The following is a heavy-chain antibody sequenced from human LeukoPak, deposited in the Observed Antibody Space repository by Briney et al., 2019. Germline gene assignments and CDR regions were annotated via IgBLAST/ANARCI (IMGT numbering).Heavy chain of an antibody. J-gene: IGHJ4*02. V-gene: IGHV4-30-4*08. D-gene: IGHD3-22*01. CDR2: IYYSGST. CDR3: ARYDSSGYYSCFDY. Sequence: PSETLSLTCTVSGGSINSGDYYWSWIRQPPGKGLEWIGYIYYSGSTFYNPSLKSRVTISGDTSKNQFSLKVSSVTAADTAVYYCARYDSSGYYSCFDYWGQGTLVTVSS. CDR1: GGSINSGDYY.